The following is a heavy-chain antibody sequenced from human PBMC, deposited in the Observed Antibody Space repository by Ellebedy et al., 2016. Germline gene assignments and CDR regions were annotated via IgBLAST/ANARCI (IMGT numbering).Heavy chain of an antibody. CDR1: GGSISSYY. Sequence: SETLSLXXTVSGGSISSYYWSWIRQPAGKGLEWIGRIYTSGSTNYNPSLKSRVTISVDKSKNQFSLKLSSVTAADTAVYYCARGYYGSGSYDYWGQGTLVTVSS. V-gene: IGHV4-4*07. CDR2: IYTSGST. D-gene: IGHD3-10*01. CDR3: ARGYYGSGSYDY. J-gene: IGHJ4*02.